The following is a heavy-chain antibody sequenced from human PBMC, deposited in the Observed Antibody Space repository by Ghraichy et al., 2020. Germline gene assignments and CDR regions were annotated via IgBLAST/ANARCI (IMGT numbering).Heavy chain of an antibody. D-gene: IGHD3-10*01. Sequence: GGSLRLSCAASGFSFSRYWMSWVRQAPGKGLEWVANIKQDGSEKYYVDSVKGRFAISRDNAKNSLYLQMNSLRADDTAVYYCAKEGGRLGEGAFDVWGQGTKVTVSS. CDR1: GFSFSRYW. CDR2: IKQDGSEK. J-gene: IGHJ3*01. V-gene: IGHV3-7*03. CDR3: AKEGGRLGEGAFDV.